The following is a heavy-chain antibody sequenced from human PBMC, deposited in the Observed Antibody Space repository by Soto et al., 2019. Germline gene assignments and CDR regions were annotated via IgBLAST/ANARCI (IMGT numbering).Heavy chain of an antibody. D-gene: IGHD6-6*01. Sequence: PVGSLRLSCAASGFTFDDYAVHWVRQAPGKGLEWVSGISWNSGSIGYADSVKGRFTISRDNAKNSLYLQMNSLRAEDTALYYCAKDISSSSDAFDIWGQGTMVTVSS. V-gene: IGHV3-9*01. CDR1: GFTFDDYA. CDR3: AKDISSSSDAFDI. CDR2: ISWNSGSI. J-gene: IGHJ3*02.